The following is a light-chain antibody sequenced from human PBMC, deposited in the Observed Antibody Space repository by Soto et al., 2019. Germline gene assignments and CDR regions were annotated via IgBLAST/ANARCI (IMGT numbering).Light chain of an antibody. CDR2: EVT. J-gene: IGLJ3*02. V-gene: IGLV2-14*01. CDR3: SSKGTTPVM. Sequence: QSVLTQPASVSGSPGQSITISCTGSNSDIGSYNYVSWYQQHPGKAPKLLIYEVTNRASGISSRFSGSKSGSTASLTISGLLPEDEADYHCSSKGTTPVMFGGGTKVTVL. CDR1: NSDIGSYNY.